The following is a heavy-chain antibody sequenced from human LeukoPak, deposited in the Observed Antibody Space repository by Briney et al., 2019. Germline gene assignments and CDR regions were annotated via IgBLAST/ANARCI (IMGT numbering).Heavy chain of an antibody. CDR2: INPNSGGT. Sequence: RASVKVSCKASGYTFTGFYMHWVRQAPGQGLEWRGWINPNSGGTNYAQKLQGRVTMTRDTSISTAYMELSRLRSDDTAVYYCARSNYYDSSGYPRWFDPWGQGTLVTVSS. V-gene: IGHV1-2*02. D-gene: IGHD3-22*01. CDR3: ARSNYYDSSGYPRWFDP. CDR1: GYTFTGFY. J-gene: IGHJ5*02.